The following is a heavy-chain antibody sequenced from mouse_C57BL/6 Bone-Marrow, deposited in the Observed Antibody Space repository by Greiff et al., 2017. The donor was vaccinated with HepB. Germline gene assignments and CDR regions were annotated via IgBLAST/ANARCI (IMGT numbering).Heavy chain of an antibody. CDR1: GFNIKDDY. Sequence: EVQLQHSGAELVRPGASVKLSCTASGFNIKDDYMHWVKQRPEQGLEWIGWIDPENGDTEYASKFQGKATITADTSSNTAYLQLSSLTSEDTAVYYCTTTLLLPFDYWGQGTTLTVSS. D-gene: IGHD1-1*01. V-gene: IGHV14-4*01. CDR2: IDPENGDT. CDR3: TTTLLLPFDY. J-gene: IGHJ2*01.